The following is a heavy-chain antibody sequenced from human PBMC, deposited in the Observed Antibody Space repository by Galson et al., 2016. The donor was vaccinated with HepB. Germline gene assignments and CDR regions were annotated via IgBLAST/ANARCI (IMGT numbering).Heavy chain of an antibody. Sequence: LRLSCATSGFIFNKYIMHWVRQAPGKGLEWVALISSDGLNKYFASSVKGRFTISRDNSNNTLFLEMSSLRAEDSAVYFCAREMSEWLVRGCDSWGQGTLVAVSS. CDR2: ISSDGLNK. CDR1: GFIFNKYI. V-gene: IGHV3-30-3*01. D-gene: IGHD6-19*01. CDR3: AREMSEWLVRGCDS. J-gene: IGHJ4*02.